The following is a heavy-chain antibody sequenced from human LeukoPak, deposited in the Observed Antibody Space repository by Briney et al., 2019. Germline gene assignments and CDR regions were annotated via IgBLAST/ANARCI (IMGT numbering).Heavy chain of an antibody. CDR3: ARGGSLGY. V-gene: IGHV3-48*03. J-gene: IGHJ4*02. Sequence: PGGSLRLSCAASGFTFSSYEMNWVRQAPGKGLEWVSKISSSGSAIYYADSVKGRFTISRDSAKSTLYLQMNSLRAEDTAVYYCARGGSLGYWGQGTLVTVSS. CDR2: ISSSGSAI. CDR1: GFTFSSYE. D-gene: IGHD6-19*01.